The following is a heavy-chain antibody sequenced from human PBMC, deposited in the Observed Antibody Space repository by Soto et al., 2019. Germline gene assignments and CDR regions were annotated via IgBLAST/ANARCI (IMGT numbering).Heavy chain of an antibody. D-gene: IGHD4-4*01. CDR2: IDPSDSYT. V-gene: IGHV5-10-1*01. J-gene: IGHJ6*02. CDR3: ARQGMDYSNLLPYYYYGMDV. Sequence: PGESLKISCKGSGYSFTSYWISWVRQMPGKGLEWMGRIDPSDSYTNYSPSFQGHVTISADKSISTAYLQWSSLKAPDTAMYYCARQGMDYSNLLPYYYYGMDVWGQGTTVTVS. CDR1: GYSFTSYW.